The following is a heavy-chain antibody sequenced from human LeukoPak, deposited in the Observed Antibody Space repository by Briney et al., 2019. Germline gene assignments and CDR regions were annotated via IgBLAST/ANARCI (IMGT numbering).Heavy chain of an antibody. V-gene: IGHV3-74*01. CDR2: INPDGSGT. CDR1: GFTFSTYW. D-gene: IGHD3-3*01. J-gene: IGHJ4*02. CDR3: ARVTAWSGYYFLDY. Sequence: PGGSLRLSCAASGFTFSTYWMHWVRQAPGKGLVWVSQINPDGSGTYSADSVKGRFTISRDNAKNTLYLQMNSLRAEDTAVYYCARVTAWSGYYFLDYWGQGTLVAVSS.